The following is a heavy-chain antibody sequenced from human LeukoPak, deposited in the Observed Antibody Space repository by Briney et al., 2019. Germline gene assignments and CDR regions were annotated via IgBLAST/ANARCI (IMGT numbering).Heavy chain of an antibody. Sequence: PSETLSLTCTVSGGSISITSYYWGWIRQPPGKGLEWIGSMYSSGSTYYNPSLKSRVIMSVDTSKNQFSLKLSSLTAADTAIYYCAREIYYDSSAYDYWGQGTLVTVSS. CDR2: MYSSGST. V-gene: IGHV4-39*07. D-gene: IGHD3-22*01. CDR1: GGSISITSYY. J-gene: IGHJ4*02. CDR3: AREIYYDSSAYDY.